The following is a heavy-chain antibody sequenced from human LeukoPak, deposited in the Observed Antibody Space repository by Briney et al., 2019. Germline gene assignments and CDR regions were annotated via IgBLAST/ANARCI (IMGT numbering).Heavy chain of an antibody. J-gene: IGHJ4*02. CDR3: ARDSGYCSSTGCYVHYFDY. V-gene: IGHV3-7*01. Sequence: GGSLRLSCVASGFNFNMFWMSWVRQAPGKGLEWVTNIKQDGSAKFYVGSVRGRFDISRDNARKSVFLQMNSLRAEDTAVYYCARDSGYCSSTGCYVHYFDYWGQGTLVTVSS. D-gene: IGHD2-2*01. CDR2: IKQDGSAK. CDR1: GFNFNMFW.